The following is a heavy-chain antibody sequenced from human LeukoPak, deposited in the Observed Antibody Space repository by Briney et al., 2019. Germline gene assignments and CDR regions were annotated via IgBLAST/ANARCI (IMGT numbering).Heavy chain of an antibody. D-gene: IGHD6-13*01. J-gene: IGHJ4*02. CDR3: ARDPKRGSAAGTAY. CDR2: ISSSSSYI. V-gene: IGHV3-21*01. Sequence: GGSLRLSCAASGFTFSSYSMNWVRQAPGKGLEWISSISSSSSYIYYADSVKGRFTISRDNAKNSLYLQMNSLRAEDTAVYYCARDPKRGSAAGTAYWGQGTLVTVSS. CDR1: GFTFSSYS.